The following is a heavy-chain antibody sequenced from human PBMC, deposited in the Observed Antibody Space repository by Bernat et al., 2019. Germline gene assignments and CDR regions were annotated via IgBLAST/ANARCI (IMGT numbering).Heavy chain of an antibody. CDR2: LSNSGAA. D-gene: IGHD5-12*01. J-gene: IGHJ3*02. CDR1: GGSITNGPFH. Sequence: QQPQVLGPGLVKPSETLSLNCTVSGGSITNGPFHWDWIRQSPGKGLEWIGSLSNSGAAHYNPSLTSRVAISVDTSKNQFSLKLTSVTAADTAVYYCARHDDTGGFVTAFDIWGQGTMVTVSS. CDR3: ARHDDTGGFVTAFDI. V-gene: IGHV4-39*01.